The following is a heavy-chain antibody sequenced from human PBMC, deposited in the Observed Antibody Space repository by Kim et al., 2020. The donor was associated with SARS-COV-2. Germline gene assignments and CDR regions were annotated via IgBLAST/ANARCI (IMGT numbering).Heavy chain of an antibody. D-gene: IGHD5-12*01. V-gene: IGHV3-23*01. J-gene: IGHJ4*02. Sequence: VKGRFTISRDNSKNTLYLQMNSLRAEDTAVYYCAKDRYSGYDWVGYYFDYWGQGTLVTVSS. CDR3: AKDRYSGYDWVGYYFDY.